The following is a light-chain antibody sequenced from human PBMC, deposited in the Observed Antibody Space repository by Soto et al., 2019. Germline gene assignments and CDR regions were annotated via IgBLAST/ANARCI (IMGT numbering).Light chain of an antibody. CDR1: QSSSSW. CDR2: KAS. CDR3: QQYNCLYT. J-gene: IGKJ2*01. V-gene: IGKV1-5*03. Sequence: DIQMTQSPSTLSASVGDRVTITCRASQSSSSWLAWYQQKPGKAPKLLIYKASSLESGVRSRFSGSGSGTEFTLTISSLQPDDFATYYCQQYNCLYTFGQGTKLEIK.